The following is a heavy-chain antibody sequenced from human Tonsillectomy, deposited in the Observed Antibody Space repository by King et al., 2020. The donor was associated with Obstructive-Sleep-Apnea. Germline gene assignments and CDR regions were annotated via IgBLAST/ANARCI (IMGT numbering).Heavy chain of an antibody. D-gene: IGHD2-15*01. Sequence: EVQLVESGGGLVKPGGSLRLSCAASGFTFSSYTMNWVRQAPGKGLEWVSSISSSSSYIYYADSVKGRFTISRDNAKNSLYVQMNSLRAEDTAVYYCAREGEDIVVVGAANHYYYGMDVWGQGTTVTVSS. V-gene: IGHV3-21*01. CDR1: GFTFSSYT. CDR2: ISSSSSYI. J-gene: IGHJ6*02. CDR3: AREGEDIVVVGAANHYYYGMDV.